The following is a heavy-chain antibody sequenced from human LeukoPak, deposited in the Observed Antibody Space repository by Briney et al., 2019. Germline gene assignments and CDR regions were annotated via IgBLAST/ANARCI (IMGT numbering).Heavy chain of an antibody. CDR2: INQDGSER. J-gene: IGHJ2*01. CDR3: TRRYFDL. CDR1: GFTFSSFW. V-gene: IGHV3-7*03. Sequence: GGSLRLSCAASGFTFSSFWMGWVRQAPGKGLEWVANINQDGSERNYVDSVKGRFTISRDNARNSLYLQMSSLRGEDAAVYYCTRRYFDLWGRGTLVTVSP.